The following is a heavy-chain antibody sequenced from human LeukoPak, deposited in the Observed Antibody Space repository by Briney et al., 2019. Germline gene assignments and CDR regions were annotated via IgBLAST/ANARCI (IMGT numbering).Heavy chain of an antibody. J-gene: IGHJ4*02. Sequence: ASVKVSCKASGYTFTDHYMHWLRQAPGQGLEWMKWIKPDSGATNYAQKFQGRFTMSRDMSISTVYMELSSLTSDDTAMYYCARDHDFGPDYWGQGTLVTVSA. CDR2: IKPDSGAT. D-gene: IGHD4/OR15-4a*01. CDR3: ARDHDFGPDY. V-gene: IGHV1-2*02. CDR1: GYTFTDHY.